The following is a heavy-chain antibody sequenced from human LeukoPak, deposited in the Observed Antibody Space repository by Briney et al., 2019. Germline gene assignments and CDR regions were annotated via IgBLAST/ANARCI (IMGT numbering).Heavy chain of an antibody. Sequence: ASVKVSCKASGYTFTDYYMHWVRQAPGQGLEWMGIINPSGGSTSYAQKFQGRVTMTRDMSTSTVYMELSTLRSEDTAVYYCARENTKPYFDYWGQGTLVTVSS. J-gene: IGHJ4*02. CDR3: ARENTKPYFDY. CDR2: INPSGGST. CDR1: GYTFTDYY. V-gene: IGHV1-46*01.